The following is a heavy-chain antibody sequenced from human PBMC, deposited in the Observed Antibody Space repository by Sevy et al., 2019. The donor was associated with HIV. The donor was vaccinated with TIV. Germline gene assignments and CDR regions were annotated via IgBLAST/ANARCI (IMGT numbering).Heavy chain of an antibody. D-gene: IGHD1-7*01. CDR2: IKQDAGQK. J-gene: IGHJ4*02. Sequence: GGSLRLSCAASGFTFSNYWMGWVRQAPGKGLEWVANIKQDAGQKYYVDSVKGRLTISRDNAKNTLYLQMNSLRAEDTAVYCFARDDGNYDFDYWGQGTLVTVSS. V-gene: IGHV3-7*01. CDR1: GFTFSNYW. CDR3: ARDDGNYDFDY.